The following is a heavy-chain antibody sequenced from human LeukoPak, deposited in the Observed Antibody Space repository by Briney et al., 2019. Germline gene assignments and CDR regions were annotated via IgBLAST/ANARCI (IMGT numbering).Heavy chain of an antibody. CDR2: ISGSGGST. D-gene: IGHD6-19*01. CDR3: AKGYSSGWSGFSAFDY. Sequence: GGSLRLSCAASGFTFSTYAMSWVRQAPGKGLEWVSAISGSGGSTYYADSVKGRFTISRDNSKNTLYLQMNSLRAEDTAVYYCAKGYSSGWSGFSAFDYWGQGTLVTVSS. J-gene: IGHJ4*02. CDR1: GFTFSTYA. V-gene: IGHV3-23*01.